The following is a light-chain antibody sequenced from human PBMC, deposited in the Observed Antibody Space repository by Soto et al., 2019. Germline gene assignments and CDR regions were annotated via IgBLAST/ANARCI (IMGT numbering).Light chain of an antibody. CDR2: DNN. CDR1: SSNIGNNY. Sequence: QSVLTQPPSVSAAPGQKVTIPCSGSSSNIGNNYVSWYQQLPGTAPKLLIYDNNNRPSGIPDRFSGSKSGTSATLGITGLQTGDEADYYCGTWDSNLSAAVFGGGTQLTVL. J-gene: IGLJ7*01. V-gene: IGLV1-51*01. CDR3: GTWDSNLSAAV.